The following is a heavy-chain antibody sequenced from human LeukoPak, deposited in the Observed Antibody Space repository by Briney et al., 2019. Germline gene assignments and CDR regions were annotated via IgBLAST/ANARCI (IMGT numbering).Heavy chain of an antibody. J-gene: IGHJ5*02. V-gene: IGHV3-7*04. Sequence: GGSLRLSCAASGFTFNTYWMSWVRQAPGKGLEWVAKIKQDGSEKYYVDSVKGRFIISRDNAENSLYLQMNSLRAEATAVHYCARGKGPDPWGQGTLVTVSS. CDR3: ARGKGPDP. CDR2: IKQDGSEK. CDR1: GFTFNTYW.